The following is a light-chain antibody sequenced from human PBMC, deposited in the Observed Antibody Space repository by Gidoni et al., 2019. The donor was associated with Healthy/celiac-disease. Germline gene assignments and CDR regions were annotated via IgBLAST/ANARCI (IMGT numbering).Light chain of an antibody. Sequence: DIQMTQSPSSLSASVGDRVTITCRASQSVSSYLNWYQQKPGKAPKLLSYAASSLQSGVPSRFSGSGSGTDFTLTISSLQPEDFATYYCQQSYSTVFTFGPGPKWISN. J-gene: IGKJ3*01. V-gene: IGKV1-39*01. CDR1: QSVSSY. CDR3: QQSYSTVFT. CDR2: AAS.